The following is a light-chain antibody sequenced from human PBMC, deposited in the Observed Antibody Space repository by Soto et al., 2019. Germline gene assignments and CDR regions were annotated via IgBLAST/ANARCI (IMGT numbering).Light chain of an antibody. V-gene: IGLV2-23*01. CDR3: CSYASSRSLV. CDR2: EGS. Sequence: QSALTQPASVSGSPGQSITISCTGTSSDVGSYNLVSWYQQHPGKAPKLMIYEGSKRPSGVSNRFSGSKSGNTAPLTISGLQAEDEADYYCCSYASSRSLVFGGGTKLTVL. J-gene: IGLJ2*01. CDR1: SSDVGSYNL.